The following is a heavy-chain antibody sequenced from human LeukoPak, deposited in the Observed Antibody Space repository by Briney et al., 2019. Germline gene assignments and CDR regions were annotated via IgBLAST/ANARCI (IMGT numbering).Heavy chain of an antibody. D-gene: IGHD1-20*01. Sequence: PGGSLRLSGVVSGFTFNTYSMNWVRQAPGKGLEWVSSISSSSSYIYYADSVKGRFTISRDNAKNSLYLQMNSLRAEDTAVYYCASALGITGTTGVFDYWGQGTLVTVSS. V-gene: IGHV3-21*01. CDR1: GFTFNTYS. CDR3: ASALGITGTTGVFDY. J-gene: IGHJ4*02. CDR2: ISSSSSYI.